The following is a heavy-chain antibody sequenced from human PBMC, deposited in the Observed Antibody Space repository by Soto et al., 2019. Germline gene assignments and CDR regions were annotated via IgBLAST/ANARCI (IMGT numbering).Heavy chain of an antibody. J-gene: IGHJ4*02. CDR1: GGSISSSSYY. CDR3: ARYVVAATAGVFDY. CDR2: IYYSGST. Sequence: SETLSLTCTVSGGSISSSSYYWGWIRQPPGKGLEWIGSIYYSGSTNYNPSLKSRVTISVDTSKNQFSLKLSSVTAADTAVYYCARYVVAATAGVFDYWGQGTLVTVSS. D-gene: IGHD2-15*01. V-gene: IGHV4-39*07.